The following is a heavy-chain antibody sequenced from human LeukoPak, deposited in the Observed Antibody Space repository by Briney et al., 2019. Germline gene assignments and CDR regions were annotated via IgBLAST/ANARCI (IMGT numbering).Heavy chain of an antibody. CDR2: IYHSGST. D-gene: IGHD5-18*01. Sequence: PSDTLSLTCAVSGGSISSGGYSWSWIRQPPGKGLEWIGYIYHSGSTYYNPSLKSRVTMSVDRSKNQFSLKLSSVTAADTAVYYCARGSYGYNYWGQGTLVTVSS. J-gene: IGHJ4*02. CDR3: ARGSYGYNY. CDR1: GGSISSGGYS. V-gene: IGHV4-30-2*01.